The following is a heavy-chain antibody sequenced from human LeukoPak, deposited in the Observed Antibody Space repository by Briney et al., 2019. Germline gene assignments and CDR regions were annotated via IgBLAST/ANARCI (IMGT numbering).Heavy chain of an antibody. CDR3: ARGFTVGYCSSTSCPGFDY. D-gene: IGHD2-2*01. CDR1: GGSISSGGYY. J-gene: IGHJ4*02. Sequence: SETLSLTCTVSGGSISSGGYYWSWIRQHPGKGLEWIGYIYYSGSTYYNPSLKSRVTISVDTSKNQFSLKLSSVTAADTAVYYCARGFTVGYCSSTSCPGFDYWGQGTLVTVSS. V-gene: IGHV4-31*03. CDR2: IYYSGST.